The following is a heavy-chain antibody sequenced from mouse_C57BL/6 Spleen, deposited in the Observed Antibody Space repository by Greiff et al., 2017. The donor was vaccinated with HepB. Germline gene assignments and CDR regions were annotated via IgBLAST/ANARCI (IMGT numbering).Heavy chain of an antibody. Sequence: EVQLQQSGPELVKPGASVKISCKASGYTFTDYYMNWVKQSHGKSLEWIGDINPNNGGTSYNQKFKGKATLTVDKSSSTAYMELRSLTSEDSAVYYCARFDYGSSFYYFDYWGQGTTLTVSS. V-gene: IGHV1-26*01. CDR3: ARFDYGSSFYYFDY. J-gene: IGHJ2*01. CDR2: INPNNGGT. D-gene: IGHD1-1*01. CDR1: GYTFTDYY.